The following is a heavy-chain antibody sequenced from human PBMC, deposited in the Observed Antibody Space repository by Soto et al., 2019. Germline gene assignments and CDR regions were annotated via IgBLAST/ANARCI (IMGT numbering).Heavy chain of an antibody. V-gene: IGHV4-31*03. D-gene: IGHD6-13*01. CDR2: IYYSGST. CDR1: GGSISSGGYY. Sequence: SETLSLTCTVSGGSISSGGYYWSWIRQHPGKGLEWIGYIYYSGSTYYNPSLKSRVTISVDTSKNQFSLKLSSVTAADTAVYYCAGDPRIAAAGDHDAFDIWGQGTMVTVS. CDR3: AGDPRIAAAGDHDAFDI. J-gene: IGHJ3*02.